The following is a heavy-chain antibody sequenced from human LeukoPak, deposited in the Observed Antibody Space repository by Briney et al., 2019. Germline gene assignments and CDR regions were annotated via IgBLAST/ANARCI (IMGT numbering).Heavy chain of an antibody. D-gene: IGHD2-15*01. J-gene: IGHJ5*02. Sequence: PSETLSLTCAVYGGSFSGYYWSWIRPPPGKGLEWIGEINNSGSTNYNPSLKSRVTISVDTSKNQFSLKLSSVTAADTAVYYCARGEDCTGGSCYSGSWFDPWGGGSLVTVSS. V-gene: IGHV4-34*01. CDR3: ARGEDCTGGSCYSGSWFDP. CDR1: GGSFSGYY. CDR2: INNSGST.